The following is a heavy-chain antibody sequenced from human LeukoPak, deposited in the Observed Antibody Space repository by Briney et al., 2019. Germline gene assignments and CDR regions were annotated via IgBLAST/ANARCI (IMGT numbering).Heavy chain of an antibody. V-gene: IGHV3-48*01. CDR2: ISTSSRTI. D-gene: IGHD3-3*01. CDR3: ARDGYDFWSDYPTTLDY. Sequence: GGSLRLSCAASGFNFSSYSMNWVRQAPGEGLEWVSYISTSSRTIYYADSVKGRFTISRDNAKNSLFLQMNSLRAEDTAVYYCARDGYDFWSDYPTTLDYWGQGTLVTVSS. CDR1: GFNFSSYS. J-gene: IGHJ4*02.